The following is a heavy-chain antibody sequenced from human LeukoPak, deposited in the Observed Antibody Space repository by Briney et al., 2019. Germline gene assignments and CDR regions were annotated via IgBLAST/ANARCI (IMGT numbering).Heavy chain of an antibody. D-gene: IGHD5-18*01. Sequence: SETLSLTCTVSGGSISSSSYYWGWIRQPPGKGLEWIGSIYYSGSTYYNPSLKSRVTISVDTSKNQFSLKLSSVTAADTVVYYCARHSLAVDTAMVFVYWGQGTLVTVSS. CDR2: IYYSGST. CDR3: ARHSLAVDTAMVFVY. V-gene: IGHV4-39*01. J-gene: IGHJ4*02. CDR1: GGSISSSSYY.